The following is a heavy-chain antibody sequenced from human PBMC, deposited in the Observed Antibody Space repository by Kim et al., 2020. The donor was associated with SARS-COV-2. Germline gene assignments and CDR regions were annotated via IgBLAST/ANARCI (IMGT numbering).Heavy chain of an antibody. CDR3: SRGYDSSGYYLVGFDY. CDR2: IYHSGST. Sequence: SETLSLTCTVSGYSISSGYYWGWIRQPPGKGLEWIGSIYHSGSTYYNPSLKSRVTISVDTSKNQFSLKLSSVTAADTAVYYCSRGYDSSGYYLVGFDYWG. J-gene: IGHJ4*01. V-gene: IGHV4-38-2*02. D-gene: IGHD3-22*01. CDR1: GYSISSGYY.